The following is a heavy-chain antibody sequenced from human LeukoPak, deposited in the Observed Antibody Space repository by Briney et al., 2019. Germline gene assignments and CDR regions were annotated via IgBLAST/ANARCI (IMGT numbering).Heavy chain of an antibody. CDR3: ARTRVAATRELGY. Sequence: ASVKVSCKASGYTFTGYDMHWVRQAPGQGLEWVGWINPNSGGTNYAQKFQGWVTMTRDTYISTAYMELSRLRSDDTAVYYCARTRVAATRELGYWGQGTLVTVSS. CDR2: INPNSGGT. J-gene: IGHJ4*02. CDR1: GYTFTGYD. D-gene: IGHD2-15*01. V-gene: IGHV1-2*04.